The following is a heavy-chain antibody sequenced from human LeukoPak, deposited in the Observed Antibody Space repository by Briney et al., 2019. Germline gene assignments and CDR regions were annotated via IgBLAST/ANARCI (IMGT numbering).Heavy chain of an antibody. D-gene: IGHD2-2*01. Sequence: GGSLRLSCAASGFTFNNYGMHWVRQAPGKGLEWGAVISYDGRNKHYPDSVKGRFTISRDISTDTLWLQMDSLRTEDTAVYYCAKGPLRGTAAAIDYWGQGTLVTVSS. CDR3: AKGPLRGTAAAIDY. CDR2: ISYDGRNK. CDR1: GFTFNNYG. J-gene: IGHJ4*02. V-gene: IGHV3-30*18.